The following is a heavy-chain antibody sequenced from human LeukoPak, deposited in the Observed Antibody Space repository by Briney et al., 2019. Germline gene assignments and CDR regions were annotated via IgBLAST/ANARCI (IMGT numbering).Heavy chain of an antibody. Sequence: SETLSLTCTVSGGTIRNYYWSWIRQHPGKGLEWIGYIDDSGRTYYNPPLKSRITISVDTSKNHFSLNLNSVTAADTAVYFCARNNGVDFDYWGQGTLVTVSS. J-gene: IGHJ4*02. D-gene: IGHD2-8*01. CDR1: GGTIRNYY. V-gene: IGHV4-59*06. CDR2: IDDSGRT. CDR3: ARNNGVDFDY.